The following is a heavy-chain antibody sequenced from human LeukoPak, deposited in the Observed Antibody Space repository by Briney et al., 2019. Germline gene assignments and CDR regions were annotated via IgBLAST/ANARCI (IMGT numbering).Heavy chain of an antibody. CDR3: ARDNDYGDYPDAFDI. CDR1: GFTFSSYA. J-gene: IGHJ3*02. Sequence: PGRSLRLSCAASGFTFSSYAMHWVRQAPGKGLEWVAVISYDGSNKYYADSVKGRFTISRDNSKNTLYLQMNSLRAEDTAVYYCARDNDYGDYPDAFDIWDQGTMVTVSS. D-gene: IGHD4-17*01. CDR2: ISYDGSNK. V-gene: IGHV3-30-3*01.